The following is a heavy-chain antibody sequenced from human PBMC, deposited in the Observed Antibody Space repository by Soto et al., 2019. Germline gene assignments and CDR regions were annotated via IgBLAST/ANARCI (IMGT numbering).Heavy chain of an antibody. V-gene: IGHV1-69*12. D-gene: IGHD4-4*01. CDR1: GGTFSSYA. J-gene: IGHJ6*02. CDR3: AARGTVTTSRLARTYYYYYGMDV. Sequence: QVQLVQSGAEVKKPGSSVKVSCKASGGTFSSYAISWVRQAPGQGLEWMGGIIPIFGTANYAQKVQGRVTITADESTSTAYMELSSLRSEDTAVYYCAARGTVTTSRLARTYYYYYGMDVWGQGTTVTVSS. CDR2: IIPIFGTA.